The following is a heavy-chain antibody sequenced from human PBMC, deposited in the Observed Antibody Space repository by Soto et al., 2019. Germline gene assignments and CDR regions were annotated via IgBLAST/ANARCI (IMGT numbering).Heavy chain of an antibody. V-gene: IGHV4-31*03. J-gene: IGHJ5*02. CDR2: IYYSGST. D-gene: IGHD3-16*01. Sequence: PSETLSLTCTVSGGSISSDNYYWTWIRQHPGKGLEYIGYIYYSGSTYYNPSLKSRATISVDTSKNQFSLKLSSVTAADTAVYYCAREVLPQLIRWFDPWGQGTLVTV. CDR1: GGSISSDNYY. CDR3: AREVLPQLIRWFDP.